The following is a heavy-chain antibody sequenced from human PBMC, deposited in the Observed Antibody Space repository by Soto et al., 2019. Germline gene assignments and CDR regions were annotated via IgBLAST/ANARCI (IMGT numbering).Heavy chain of an antibody. CDR3: ATSNWFDP. Sequence: PSETMSLTCAVSGGSISSSNWWSWVRQPPGKGLEWIGAIYHSGSTYYNPSLKSRVTISVDTSKNQFSLRLSSVTAADTAVYYCATSNWFDPWGQGTLVTVSS. V-gene: IGHV4-4*02. CDR1: GGSISSSNW. J-gene: IGHJ5*02. CDR2: IYHSGST.